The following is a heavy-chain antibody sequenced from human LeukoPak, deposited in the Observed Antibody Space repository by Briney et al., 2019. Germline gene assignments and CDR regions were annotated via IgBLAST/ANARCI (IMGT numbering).Heavy chain of an antibody. CDR3: AKDTGRPTDAITMEDNAFDI. CDR1: GFTFDDHG. J-gene: IGHJ3*02. V-gene: IGHV3-9*01. D-gene: IGHD3-3*01. Sequence: PGRSLRLSCAASGFTFDDHGMHWVRQAPGKGLEWVSGISWSSGIIGYADSVKGRLTISRDNAKNSLYLQMDSLRAEDTALYYCAKDTGRPTDAITMEDNAFDIWGQGTMVTVSS. CDR2: ISWSSGII.